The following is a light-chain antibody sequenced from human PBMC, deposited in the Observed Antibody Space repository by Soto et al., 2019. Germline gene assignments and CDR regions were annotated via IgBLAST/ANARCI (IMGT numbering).Light chain of an antibody. Sequence: DIQMTQSPSTLSASIGDRVTITCRASQSIRSWLAWYQQKPGKAPKLLIYKASSLESGVPSRFSGSGSGTEFPLTISSLQPDDFATDACQQYNTFPTFRQGPNVQIK. CDR3: QQYNTFPT. J-gene: IGKJ1*01. CDR1: QSIRSW. V-gene: IGKV1-5*03. CDR2: KAS.